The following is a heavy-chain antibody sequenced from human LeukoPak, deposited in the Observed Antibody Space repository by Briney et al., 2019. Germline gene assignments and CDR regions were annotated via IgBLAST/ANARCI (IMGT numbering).Heavy chain of an antibody. J-gene: IGHJ5*02. D-gene: IGHD3-10*01. V-gene: IGHV4-39*01. CDR2: IYYSGST. CDR3: ARPYYGSGSYFSFDP. Sequence: SEILSLTCTVSGGSISSSSYYWGWIRQPPGKGLEWIGSIYYSGSTYYNPSLKSRVTISVDTSKNQFSLKLSSVTAADTAVYYCARPYYGSGSYFSFDPWGQGTLVTVSS. CDR1: GGSISSSSYY.